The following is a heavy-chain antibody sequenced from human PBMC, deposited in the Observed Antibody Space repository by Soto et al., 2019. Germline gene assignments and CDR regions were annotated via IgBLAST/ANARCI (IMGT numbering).Heavy chain of an antibody. V-gene: IGHV1-69*01. J-gene: IGHJ3*02. CDR1: GGTFSSYA. CDR3: ARVGDVLLWFAESYSSGSFDI. Sequence: QVQLVQSGAEVKKPGSSVKVSCKASGGTFSSYAISWVRQAPGQGLEWMGGIIPIFGTANYAQKFQGRVTITSDESKSTAYMELSSLRSEDRAVYYCARVGDVLLWFAESYSSGSFDIWGQWTMVTVSS. CDR2: IIPIFGTA. D-gene: IGHD3-10*01.